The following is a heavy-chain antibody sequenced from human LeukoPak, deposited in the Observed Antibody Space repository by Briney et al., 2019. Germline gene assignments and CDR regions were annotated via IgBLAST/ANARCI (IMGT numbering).Heavy chain of an antibody. CDR3: ASQNGSGSYYNYGMDV. D-gene: IGHD3-10*01. Sequence: RTGGSLRLSCAASGFTVSSNYMSWVRQAPGKGLEWVSYISSSSSYTNYADSVKGRFTISRDNAKNSLYLQMNSLRAEDTAVYYCASQNGSGSYYNYGMDVWGKGTTVTVPS. CDR1: GFTVSSNY. CDR2: ISSSSSYT. J-gene: IGHJ6*04. V-gene: IGHV3-11*06.